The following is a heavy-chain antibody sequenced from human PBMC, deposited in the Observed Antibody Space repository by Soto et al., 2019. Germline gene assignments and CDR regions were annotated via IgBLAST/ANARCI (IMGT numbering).Heavy chain of an antibody. CDR2: IYYSGST. J-gene: IGHJ4*02. V-gene: IGHV4-59*08. Sequence: SETLCLTCTVSGGTISSYYWSWIRQPPGKGLEWIGYIYYSGSTNYNPSLKSRVTIPVDTSKNQFSLKLSSVTAADTAVYYCARYSTAIYYFDYWGQGTLVTVSS. CDR3: ARYSTAIYYFDY. CDR1: GGTISSYY. D-gene: IGHD5-18*01.